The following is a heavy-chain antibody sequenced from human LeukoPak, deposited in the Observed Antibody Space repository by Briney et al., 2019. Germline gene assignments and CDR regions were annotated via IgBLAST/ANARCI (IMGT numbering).Heavy chain of an antibody. CDR3: GRGSPNHLLPDY. CDR2: ISGSVGIT. CDR1: GVTFSHYA. J-gene: IGHJ4*02. V-gene: IGHV3-23*01. D-gene: IGHD2-15*01. Sequence: PGGSLRLSCAASGVTFSHYAMTCVRQTPEKGLQWVSAISGSVGITFYADSAKGRFTISRDNSQNTLYLQMNSLRVEDTAVYYCGRGSPNHLLPDYWGQGTLVTVSS.